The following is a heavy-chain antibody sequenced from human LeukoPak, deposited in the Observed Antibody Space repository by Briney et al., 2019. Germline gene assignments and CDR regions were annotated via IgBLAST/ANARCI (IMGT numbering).Heavy chain of an antibody. V-gene: IGHV4-39*07. CDR1: GGSISSSSYY. CDR3: ASLGGVYSSGLDV. Sequence: SETLSLTCTVSGGSISSSSYYWGWIRQPPGKGLEWIGSIYYSGSTYYNPSLKRRVTISVDTSKNQFSLKLSSVTAADTAVYYCASLGGVYSSGLDVWGKGTTVTISS. D-gene: IGHD6-19*01. J-gene: IGHJ6*04. CDR2: IYYSGST.